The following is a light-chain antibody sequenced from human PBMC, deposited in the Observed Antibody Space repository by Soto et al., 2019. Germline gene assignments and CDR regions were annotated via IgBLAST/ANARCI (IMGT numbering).Light chain of an antibody. CDR2: GAS. Sequence: EIVLTQSPGTLSLSTGERATLSCRASLSVSSTYLAWYQQEPGQAPRLLIYGASSRATGIPDRFSGSGSGTDFTLTISRLEPEDFAVFYCQQYGSSPRTFGQGTKVDIK. CDR3: QQYGSSPRT. CDR1: LSVSSTY. J-gene: IGKJ1*01. V-gene: IGKV3-20*01.